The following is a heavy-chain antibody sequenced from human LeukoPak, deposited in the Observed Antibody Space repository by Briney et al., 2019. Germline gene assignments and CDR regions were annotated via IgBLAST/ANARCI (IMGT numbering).Heavy chain of an antibody. V-gene: IGHV1-69*05. CDR3: ARAGRVVPAAINYYYMDV. Sequence: SVKLSCKASGGTFSSYAISWVRQAPGQGLEWMGVIIPIFGTANYAQKFQGRVTITTDESTSTAYMELSSLRSEDTAVYYCARAGRVVPAAINYYYMDVWGKGTTVTVSS. D-gene: IGHD2-2*01. J-gene: IGHJ6*03. CDR1: GGTFSSYA. CDR2: IIPIFGTA.